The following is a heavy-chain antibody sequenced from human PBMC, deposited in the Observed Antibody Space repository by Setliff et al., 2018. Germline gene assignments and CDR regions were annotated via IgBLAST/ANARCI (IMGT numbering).Heavy chain of an antibody. CDR3: ARLGPVITESNYDY. J-gene: IGHJ4*02. Sequence: GGSLRLSCAASGFTFGHYTMNWVRQAPGKGLEWVSSISTSGRYIYYADSVKGRFTISRDNTENSVFLQMSSLRAEDTAIYYCARLGPVITESNYDYWGQGALVTVSS. CDR2: ISTSGRYI. D-gene: IGHD3-10*01. CDR1: GFTFGHYT. V-gene: IGHV3-21*01.